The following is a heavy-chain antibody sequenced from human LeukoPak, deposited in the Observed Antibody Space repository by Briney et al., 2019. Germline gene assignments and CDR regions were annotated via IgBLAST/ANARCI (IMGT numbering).Heavy chain of an antibody. CDR1: GGSISSYY. D-gene: IGHD1-26*01. CDR3: ASPGSYSAFDY. CDR2: IYTSGSS. Sequence: SETLSLTCTVSGGSISSYYWSWIRQPAGKGLEWIGRIYTSGSSNYNPSLKSRVTMSVDTSKNQFSLKLSSVTAADTAVYYCASPGSYSAFDYWGQGTLVTVSS. V-gene: IGHV4-4*07. J-gene: IGHJ4*02.